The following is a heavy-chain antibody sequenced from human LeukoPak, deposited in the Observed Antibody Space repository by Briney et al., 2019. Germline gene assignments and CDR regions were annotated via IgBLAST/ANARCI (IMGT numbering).Heavy chain of an antibody. CDR1: GFTFSHYG. Sequence: GGSLRLSCAASGFTFSHYGMSWVRQAPGKGLEWVSAISASGGSTYYADSVKGRFTISRDNSKNTLYLQMNSLRAEDTALYYCAKVVDGYWYFDLWGRGTLVTVSS. V-gene: IGHV3-23*01. D-gene: IGHD2-8*01. J-gene: IGHJ2*01. CDR3: AKVVDGYWYFDL. CDR2: ISASGGST.